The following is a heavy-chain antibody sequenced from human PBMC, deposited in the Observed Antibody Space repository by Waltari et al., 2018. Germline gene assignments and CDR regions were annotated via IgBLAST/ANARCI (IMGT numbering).Heavy chain of an antibody. J-gene: IGHJ3*02. CDR3: AREGDGDKGSAFDI. CDR2: VLHSGNT. Sequence: QVQLQESGPGLVKPSETLSLPCTVSGVSMGGHYWVWIRQPPGKGLEWVGYVLHSGNTNYNPSLKSRVSMSIDTSNHQCSLSLTALTTAETAVYYCAREGDGDKGSAFDIWGHGTMVTVSS. D-gene: IGHD3-10*01. V-gene: IGHV4-59*11. CDR1: GVSMGGHY.